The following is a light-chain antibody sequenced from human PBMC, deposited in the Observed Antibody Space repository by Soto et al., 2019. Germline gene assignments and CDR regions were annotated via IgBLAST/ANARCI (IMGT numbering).Light chain of an antibody. CDR3: QQYKNWPPLT. CDR2: GAF. Sequence: EIVMTQSPATLSVSPGETATLSCRASQSVGGAVAWYQHKPGQAPRLLIVGAFIRATGVPGRFSGGGSGTEFTLTISSLRSEDFAVYYCQQYKNWPPLTFGGGTTVEIK. V-gene: IGKV3-15*01. J-gene: IGKJ4*01. CDR1: QSVGGA.